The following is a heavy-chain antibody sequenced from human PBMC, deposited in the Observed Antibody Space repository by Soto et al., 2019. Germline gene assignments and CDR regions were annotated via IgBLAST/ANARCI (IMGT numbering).Heavy chain of an antibody. J-gene: IGHJ2*01. Sequence: QVQVVQSGAEVKKPGASVKVACKASGYTFSTFGMSWVRQAPGQGLEWMGWISVEKGDTNSAQKFQDRATMTTDTSTGTAYMELRSLTSDDTAVYYCARCYCSVGSCFTCWHFDLWGRGTLVTVSS. V-gene: IGHV1-18*01. CDR3: ARCYCSVGSCFTCWHFDL. CDR2: ISVEKGDT. CDR1: GYTFSTFG. D-gene: IGHD2-15*01.